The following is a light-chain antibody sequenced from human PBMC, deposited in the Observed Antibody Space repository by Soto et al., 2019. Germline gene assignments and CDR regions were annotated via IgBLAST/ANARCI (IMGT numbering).Light chain of an antibody. Sequence: DIQMTQSPSSLSASVGDRVTITCRASQSISRSINNYLNWYQQKPGKAPKLLVYAASTLQSGVPSRFSGSGSGTDFTLTIDSLQPEDFATYYCQQSFSKPLTFGGGTKVEI. CDR1: QSISRSINNY. J-gene: IGKJ4*01. CDR2: AAS. CDR3: QQSFSKPLT. V-gene: IGKV1-39*01.